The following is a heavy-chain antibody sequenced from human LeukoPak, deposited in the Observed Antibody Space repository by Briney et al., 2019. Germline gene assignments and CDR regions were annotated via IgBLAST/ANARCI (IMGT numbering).Heavy chain of an antibody. CDR1: GFTFSSYA. J-gene: IGHJ1*01. Sequence: PPGGSLRLSCAASGFTFSSYAISWVRQAPGKGLEWVSAISGSGGSTYYADSVKGRFTISRDNSKNTLYLQMNSLRAEDTAVYYCAKAGTQRSRRWELIAEYFQHWGQGTLVTVSS. CDR2: ISGSGGST. CDR3: AKAGTQRSRRWELIAEYFQH. D-gene: IGHD1-26*01. V-gene: IGHV3-23*01.